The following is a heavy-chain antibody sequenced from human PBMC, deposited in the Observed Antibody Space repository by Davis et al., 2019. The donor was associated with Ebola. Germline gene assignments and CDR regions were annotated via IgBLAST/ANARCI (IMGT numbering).Heavy chain of an antibody. Sequence: GESLKISCAASGFIFSRYAMHRVRQAPGKGLEWLAVISYDGSNEYYAVSVKGRFIVSRDNSKNTLSLQMNSLRGEDTAVYYCARVQNYDFWSGLGYWGQGVLVTVSS. CDR1: GFIFSRYA. D-gene: IGHD3-3*01. CDR3: ARVQNYDFWSGLGY. CDR2: ISYDGSNE. V-gene: IGHV3-30-3*01. J-gene: IGHJ4*02.